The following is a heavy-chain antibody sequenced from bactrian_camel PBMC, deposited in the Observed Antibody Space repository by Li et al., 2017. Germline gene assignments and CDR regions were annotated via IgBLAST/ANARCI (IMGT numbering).Heavy chain of an antibody. CDR3: AAGDCREGGGWMPPHL. CDR2: IDSAGGT. CDR1: VDPLPGNC. D-gene: IGHD7*01. J-gene: IGHJ4*01. Sequence: HVQLVESGGDSVQAGGSLTLSCRASVDPLPGNCMGWFRQAPGKERDWLAVIDSAGGTSYADSATGRFTISQDNAKNTLYLQMNSLKPEDTAMYYCAAGDCREGGGWMPPHLWGQGTQVTVS. V-gene: IGHV3S53*01.